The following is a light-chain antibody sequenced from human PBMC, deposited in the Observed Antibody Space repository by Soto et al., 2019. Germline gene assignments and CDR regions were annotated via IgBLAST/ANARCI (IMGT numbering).Light chain of an antibody. V-gene: IGKV3-15*01. J-gene: IGKJ4*01. CDR1: QSVGRD. Sequence: EIAMTQSPATLSVSPGERATLSCRTSQSVGRDLAWYQQKPGQAPRLLIYDSSTRATGIPDRFSGSGSGTEFTLTISGLQSEDFAVYYCQQYNNWPPLTFGGGTKVDI. CDR3: QQYNNWPPLT. CDR2: DSS.